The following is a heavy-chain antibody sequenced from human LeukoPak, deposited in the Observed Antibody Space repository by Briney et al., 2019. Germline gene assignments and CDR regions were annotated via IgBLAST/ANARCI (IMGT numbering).Heavy chain of an antibody. D-gene: IGHD3-16*02. J-gene: IGHJ6*03. Sequence: PGGSLRLSCTASGFTFSNYAMTWVRQAPGKGLQWVSVISASGSSTSYADSVKGRFAISSDNSKNTLFLQMNSLRAEDTAVYYCAKEAVWGSYRFYCMDVWGKGTTVTVSS. CDR3: AKEAVWGSYRFYCMDV. CDR1: GFTFSNYA. V-gene: IGHV3-23*01. CDR2: ISASGSST.